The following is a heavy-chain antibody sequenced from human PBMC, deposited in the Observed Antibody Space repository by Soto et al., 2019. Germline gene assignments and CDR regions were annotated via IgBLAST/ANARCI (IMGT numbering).Heavy chain of an antibody. CDR1: GGSFSGYY. CDR3: ARGRQWLDN. D-gene: IGHD6-19*01. J-gene: IGHJ4*02. CDR2: ISHTGIT. V-gene: IGHV4-34*01. Sequence: QVQLQQWGAGLLKPSETLSLTCAVYGGSFSGYYWSWIRQPPGKGLEWIGEISHTGITSYNPSLKSRVTISLDTSKNQFSLNLSAVTAADTAVYYCARGRQWLDNWGQGTLVTVSS.